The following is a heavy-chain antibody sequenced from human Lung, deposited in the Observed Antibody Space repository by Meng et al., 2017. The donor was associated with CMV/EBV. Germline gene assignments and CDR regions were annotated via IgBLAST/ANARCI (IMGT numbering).Heavy chain of an antibody. CDR3: ARDPFIKAFDI. J-gene: IGHJ3*02. CDR2: IKQDGSEI. V-gene: IGHV3-7*01. CDR1: GFTFSSYW. Sequence: GEXXKISCTASGFTFSSYWMSWVRQAPGKGLEWVANIKQDGSEIYYVDSVKGRFTISRDNAQNLLYLQMNSLRVDDTAVYYCARDPFIKAFDIWGQGTMVTVSS.